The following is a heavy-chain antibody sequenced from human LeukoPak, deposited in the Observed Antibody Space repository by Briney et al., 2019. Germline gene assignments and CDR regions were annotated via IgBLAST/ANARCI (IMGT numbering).Heavy chain of an antibody. J-gene: IGHJ4*02. CDR1: GYTFTGYY. D-gene: IGHD6-19*01. V-gene: IGHV1-2*06. Sequence: ASMTVSCKASGYTFTGYYLHWVRQAPGQGLEWMGRINPNSGGTNYAQKFQGRVTLTRDTSISTAYMDLNRLTSDDTAVYYCARDGFSSAWNDYWGQGTLVTVFS. CDR3: ARDGFSSAWNDY. CDR2: INPNSGGT.